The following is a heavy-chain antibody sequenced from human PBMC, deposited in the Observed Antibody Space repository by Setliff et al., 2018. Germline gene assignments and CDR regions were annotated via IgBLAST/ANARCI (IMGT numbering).Heavy chain of an antibody. CDR3: ARNRARVAPFYYYGMDV. J-gene: IGHJ6*02. V-gene: IGHV3-48*03. Sequence: GSLKISCVASGFTFSSYEMNWVRQAPGKGLEWVSYITSSGRSMDYADSVKGRFTISRDNAKNSLYLQMNSLRVEDTAVYYCARNRARVAPFYYYGMDVWGLGTTVTVSS. CDR2: ITSSGRSM. CDR1: GFTFSSYE. D-gene: IGHD5-12*01.